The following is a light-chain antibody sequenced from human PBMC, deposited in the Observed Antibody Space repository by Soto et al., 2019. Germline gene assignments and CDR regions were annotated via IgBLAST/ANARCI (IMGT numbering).Light chain of an antibody. CDR2: NTN. V-gene: IGLV8-61*01. Sequence: QAVVTQEPSSSVSPGGTITLTCGLSSGSVSTSYYPSWYQQTPGQAPRTLIYNTNTRSSGVPDRFSGSVLGNTAALTITGAQADDESHYYCLLYMGSGIWVFGGGTKLTVL. CDR3: LLYMGSGIWV. CDR1: SGSVSTSYY. J-gene: IGLJ3*02.